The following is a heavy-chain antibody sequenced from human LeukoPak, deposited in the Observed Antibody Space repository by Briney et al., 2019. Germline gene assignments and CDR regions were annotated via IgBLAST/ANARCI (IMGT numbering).Heavy chain of an antibody. J-gene: IGHJ4*02. V-gene: IGHV3-30*02. CDR1: GFTFSSYG. CDR3: AKDLYGYCSSTSCQGPFDY. Sequence: GGSLRLSCAASGFTFSSYGMHWVRQAAGKGLEWVAVIWYGGSNKYYADSVKGRFTVSRDNSKNTLYLQMNSLRAEDTAVYYCAKDLYGYCSSTSCQGPFDYWGQGTLVTVSS. CDR2: IWYGGSNK. D-gene: IGHD2-2*01.